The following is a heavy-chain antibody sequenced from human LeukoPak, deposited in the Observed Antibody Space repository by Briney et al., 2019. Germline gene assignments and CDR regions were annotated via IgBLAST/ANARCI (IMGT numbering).Heavy chain of an antibody. Sequence: QPGGSLRLSCAVSGFTFDDYAMHWVRQAPGKGLEWVSGISWNSGSIGYADSVKGRFTISRDNSKNTLYLQMNSLRAEDTAVYYCAKVQWELLGYYYYMDVWGKGTTVTISS. CDR2: ISWNSGSI. D-gene: IGHD1-26*01. J-gene: IGHJ6*03. V-gene: IGHV3-9*01. CDR1: GFTFDDYA. CDR3: AKVQWELLGYYYYMDV.